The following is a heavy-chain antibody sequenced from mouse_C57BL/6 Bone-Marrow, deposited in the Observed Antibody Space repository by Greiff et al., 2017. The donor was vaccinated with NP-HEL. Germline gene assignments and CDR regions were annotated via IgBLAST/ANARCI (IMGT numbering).Heavy chain of an antibody. CDR3: ARPLLLYAMDY. J-gene: IGHJ4*01. D-gene: IGHD1-1*01. CDR1: GFSLTSYA. Sequence: VKLLESGPGLVAPSQSLSITCTVSGFSLTSYAISWVRQPPGKGLEWLGVIRTGGGTNYNSALKSRLSISKDNSKSQVFLKMNSLQTDDTARYYCARPLLLYAMDYWGQGTSVTVSS. CDR2: IRTGGGT. V-gene: IGHV2-9-1*01.